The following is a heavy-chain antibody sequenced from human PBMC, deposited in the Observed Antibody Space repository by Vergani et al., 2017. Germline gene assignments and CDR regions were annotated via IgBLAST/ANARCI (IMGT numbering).Heavy chain of an antibody. CDR3: ARHLLWFGESAPTYGMDV. V-gene: IGHV2-26*01. J-gene: IGHJ6*02. CDR2: IFSNDEK. Sequence: QVTLQESGPVLVKPTETLTLTCTVSGFSLSNARMGVSWIRQPPGKALEWLAHIFSNDEKSYSTSLKSRLTISKETSKSQVVLTMTNMDPVDTATYYCARHLLWFGESAPTYGMDVWGQGTTVTVSS. D-gene: IGHD3-10*01. CDR1: GFSLSNARMG.